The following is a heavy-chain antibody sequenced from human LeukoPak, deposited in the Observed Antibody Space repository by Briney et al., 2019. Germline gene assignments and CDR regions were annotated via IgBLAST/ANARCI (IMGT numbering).Heavy chain of an antibody. CDR3: AKVQQLVQQSYYYGMDV. D-gene: IGHD6-13*01. CDR2: ISGSGGST. CDR1: GFTFSSYA. V-gene: IGHV3-23*01. Sequence: GGSLRLSCAASGFTFSSYAMSWVRQAPGKGLEWVSAISGSGGSTYYADSVKGRFTISRDNSKNTLYLQMNSLRAEDTAVYYCAKVQQLVQQSYYYGMDVWGQGTTVTVSS. J-gene: IGHJ6*02.